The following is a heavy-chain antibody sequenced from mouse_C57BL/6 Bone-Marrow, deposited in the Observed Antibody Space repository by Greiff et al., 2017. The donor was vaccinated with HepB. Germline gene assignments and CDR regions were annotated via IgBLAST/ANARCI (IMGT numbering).Heavy chain of an antibody. CDR2: IYPGDGDT. D-gene: IGHD1-1*01. CDR1: GYAFSSSW. Sequence: QVQLKQSGPELVKPGASVKISCKASGYAFSSSWMNWVKQRPGKGLEWIGRIYPGDGDTNYNGKFKGKATLTADKSSSTAYMQLSSLTSEDSAVYFCARSRGIFITTVVATPYFDYWGQGTTLTVSS. CDR3: ARSRGIFITTVVATPYFDY. V-gene: IGHV1-82*01. J-gene: IGHJ2*01.